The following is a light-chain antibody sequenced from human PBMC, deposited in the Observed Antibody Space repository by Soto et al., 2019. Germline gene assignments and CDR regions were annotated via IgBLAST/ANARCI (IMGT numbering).Light chain of an antibody. CDR2: AAS. Sequence: DFQLTQSPSSLSASVGDRVIITCRASQSISSFLNWYQQKPGKAPKVLISAASILQSGVPSRFSGSGSGTDFTLTISSLEPEDFATYYCQQTYSNLLSFGGGTTVDVK. CDR1: QSISSF. CDR3: QQTYSNLLS. V-gene: IGKV1-39*01. J-gene: IGKJ4*01.